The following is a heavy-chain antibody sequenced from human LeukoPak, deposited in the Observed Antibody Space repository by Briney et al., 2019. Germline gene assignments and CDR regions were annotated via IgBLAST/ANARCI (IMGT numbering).Heavy chain of an antibody. CDR3: SNARPSSDGYSPFVY. CDR2: ISYDGYTK. Sequence: GGSLRLSCAASGLHFSSFAMHWVRQAPGKGLEWVSVISYDGYTKYYADSVTGRFTISRDNSKNTLFLQMNSLRAEDTAVYYCSNARPSSDGYSPFVYWGQGTLVTVSS. D-gene: IGHD5-24*01. V-gene: IGHV3-30-3*01. CDR1: GLHFSSFA. J-gene: IGHJ4*02.